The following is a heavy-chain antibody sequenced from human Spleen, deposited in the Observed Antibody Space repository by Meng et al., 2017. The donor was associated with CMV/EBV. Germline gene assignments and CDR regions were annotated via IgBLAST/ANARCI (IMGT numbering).Heavy chain of an antibody. J-gene: IGHJ4*02. Sequence: ASVKVSCKASGYTFTTYDISWVRQAPGQGLEWMGWISAYNAKTHYAQKFQGRVTMTTETSTSTAYMELGSLRSDDTAVYYCARGSLTRIDYWGQGTLVTVSS. CDR3: ARGSLTRIDY. D-gene: IGHD4/OR15-4a*01. V-gene: IGHV1-18*01. CDR2: ISAYNAKT. CDR1: GYTFTTYD.